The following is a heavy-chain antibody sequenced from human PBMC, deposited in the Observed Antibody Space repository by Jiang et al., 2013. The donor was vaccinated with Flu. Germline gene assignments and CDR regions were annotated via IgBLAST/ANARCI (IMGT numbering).Heavy chain of an antibody. CDR3: ARVGYGAHFDY. J-gene: IGHJ4*01. V-gene: IGHV3-53*01. CDR2: ISGAGNT. D-gene: IGHD4/OR15-4a*01. CDR1: GFSVSSNY. Sequence: VQLVESGGGLIPPGGSLTVSCAVSGFSVSSNYMGWVRQAPGKGLEWVAFISGAGNTGYADSVKGRFTISRDYSRNTLYLQMNSLRAEDAAVYYCARVGYGAHFDYWG.